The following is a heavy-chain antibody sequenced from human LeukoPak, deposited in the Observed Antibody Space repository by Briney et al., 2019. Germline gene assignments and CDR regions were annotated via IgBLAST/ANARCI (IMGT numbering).Heavy chain of an antibody. Sequence: PGGSLRLSCAASGFPFSSHALHWFRKAPAKGREGVAVISYDANNKYYADSVKGRFTISRDNSKSTLYLQMNSLRAEDTAVYYCVKEDHYGDYVQIDHWGQGTLVTVSS. CDR1: GFPFSSHA. D-gene: IGHD4-17*01. J-gene: IGHJ4*02. CDR2: ISYDANNK. V-gene: IGHV3-30*18. CDR3: VKEDHYGDYVQIDH.